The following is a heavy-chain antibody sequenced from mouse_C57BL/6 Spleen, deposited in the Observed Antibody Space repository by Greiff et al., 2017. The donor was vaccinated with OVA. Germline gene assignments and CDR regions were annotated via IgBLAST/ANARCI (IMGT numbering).Heavy chain of an antibody. V-gene: IGHV1-7*01. CDR2: INPSSGYT. CDR1: GYTFTSYW. CDR3: ASLPWFAY. J-gene: IGHJ3*01. Sequence: QVQLQQSGADLAKPGASVKLSCKASGYTFTSYWMHWVKQRPGQGLEWIGYINPSSGYTKYTQKFKDNVTLTADKASSAAYMQLSSLTYEDSAVYYVASLPWFAYWGEGTLVTVSA.